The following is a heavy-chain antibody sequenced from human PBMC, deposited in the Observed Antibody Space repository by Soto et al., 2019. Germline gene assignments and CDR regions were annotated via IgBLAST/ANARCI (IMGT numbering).Heavy chain of an antibody. V-gene: IGHV3-53*04. CDR2: IYSGGST. CDR1: GFTVSSNY. CDR3: ARVNADFWSGYYTRPSYYYYMDV. D-gene: IGHD3-3*01. Sequence: GGSLRLSCAASGFTVSSNYMSWVRQAPGKGLEWVSVIYSGGSTNYADSVTGRLTISSHNSKNTLYLQMNSLRPEDTAVYYCARVNADFWSGYYTRPSYYYYMDVWGKGTTVTVSS. J-gene: IGHJ6*03.